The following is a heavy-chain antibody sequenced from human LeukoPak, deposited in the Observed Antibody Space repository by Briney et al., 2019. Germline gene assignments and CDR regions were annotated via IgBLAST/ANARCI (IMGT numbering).Heavy chain of an antibody. CDR1: GFTFSSYP. J-gene: IGHJ4*01. D-gene: IGHD7-27*01. Sequence: GGSLRLSCVASGFTFSSYPMHWVRQAPGKGLEWVAIVSYDGNNKYYADSVKGRFTISRDNSKNTLYLQMNSLRAEDTAVYYCARGKSTGGFDYWGHGTLVTVSS. CDR3: ARGKSTGGFDY. V-gene: IGHV3-30-3*01. CDR2: VSYDGNNK.